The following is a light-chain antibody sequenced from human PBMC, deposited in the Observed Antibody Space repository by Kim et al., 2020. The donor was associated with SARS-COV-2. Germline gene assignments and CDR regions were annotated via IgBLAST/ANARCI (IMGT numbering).Light chain of an antibody. J-gene: IGLJ3*02. CDR2: YTG. CDR3: LLSYSGARPWV. V-gene: IGLV7-46*01. CDR1: TGAVTSGHY. Sequence: GTVTLTCGSSTGAVTSGHYPYWFQQKPGQAPRTLIYYTGNEHSWTPARFSGSLLGGKAALTLSGAQPEDEAEYYCLLSYSGARPWVFGGGTQLTVL.